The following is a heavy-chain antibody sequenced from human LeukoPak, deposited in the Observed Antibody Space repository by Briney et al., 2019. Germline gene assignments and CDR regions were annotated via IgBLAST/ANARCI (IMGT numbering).Heavy chain of an antibody. CDR3: ARDRDPRTPVLDY. D-gene: IGHD1-14*01. CDR2: IKQDGSEK. J-gene: IGHJ4*02. V-gene: IGHV3-7*01. Sequence: PGGSLRLSCAASGFTFSSYWMSWVRQAPGKGLEWVANIKQDGSEKYYVDSVKGRFTISRDNAKNSLYLQMNSLRAEDTAVYYCARDRDPRTPVLDYWGQGTLVTLSS. CDR1: GFTFSSYW.